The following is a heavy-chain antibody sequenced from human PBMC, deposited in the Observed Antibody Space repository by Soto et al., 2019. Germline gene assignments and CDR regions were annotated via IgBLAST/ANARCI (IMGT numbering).Heavy chain of an antibody. D-gene: IGHD3-22*01. CDR1: GGSISSYY. Sequence: PSETLSLTCTVSGGSISSYYWSWIRQPPGKGLEWTGYIYYSGSTNYNPSLKSRVTISVDTSKNQFSLKPRSVTVADTAVYYCARASYDSSGYYYGYWGQGTLVTVSS. J-gene: IGHJ4*02. CDR2: IYYSGST. V-gene: IGHV4-59*01. CDR3: ARASYDSSGYYYGY.